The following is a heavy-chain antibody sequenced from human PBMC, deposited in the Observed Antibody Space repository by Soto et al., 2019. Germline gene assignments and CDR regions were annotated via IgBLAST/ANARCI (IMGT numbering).Heavy chain of an antibody. D-gene: IGHD1-1*01. V-gene: IGHV2-5*02. CDR1: GFSLSTSGVG. CDR3: AHRRGDNWNDVGWFAP. CDR2: IYWDDDK. J-gene: IGHJ5*02. Sequence: QITLKESGPTLVKPTQTLTLTCTFSGFSLSTSGVGVGWIRQPPGKALEWLALIYWDDDKRYSPSLKSRLTLTKDTSTTQVVLTIANMDPVATATYYGAHRRGDNWNDVGWFAPWGQGSLVTVSS.